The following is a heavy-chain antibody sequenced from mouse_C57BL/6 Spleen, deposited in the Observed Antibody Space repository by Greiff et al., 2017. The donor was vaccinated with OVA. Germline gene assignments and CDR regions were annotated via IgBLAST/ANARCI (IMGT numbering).Heavy chain of an antibody. V-gene: IGHV1-22*01. Sequence: EVQLQQSGPELVKPGASVKMSCKASGYTFTDYNMHWVKQSHGKSLEWIGYINPNNGGTSYNQKFKGKATLTVNKSSSTAYMELRSLTSEDSAVYYCARPFSSPAWFAYWGQGTLVTVSA. J-gene: IGHJ3*01. CDR3: ARPFSSPAWFAY. CDR2: INPNNGGT. D-gene: IGHD1-1*01. CDR1: GYTFTDYN.